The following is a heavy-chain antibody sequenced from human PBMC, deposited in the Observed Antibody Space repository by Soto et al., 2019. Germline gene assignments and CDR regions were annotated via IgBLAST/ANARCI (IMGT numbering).Heavy chain of an antibody. Sequence: ASVKVSCKASGYTFTSYAMHWVRQAPGQRLEWMGWINAGNANRKYSQKFQGRVTFTRDTSASTAYMELSSLRSEDTAVYYCARGANWVDIWGQGTMVTVS. J-gene: IGHJ3*02. V-gene: IGHV1-3*01. CDR1: GYTFTSYA. CDR3: ARGANWVDI. D-gene: IGHD7-27*01. CDR2: INAGNANR.